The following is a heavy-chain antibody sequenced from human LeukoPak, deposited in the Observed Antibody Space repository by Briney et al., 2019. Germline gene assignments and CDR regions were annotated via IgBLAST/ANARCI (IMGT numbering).Heavy chain of an antibody. CDR2: ISYDGSNK. V-gene: IGHV3-30-3*01. D-gene: IGHD1-26*01. CDR3: ARDGIVGATVFGSFGFDY. Sequence: PGRSLRLSCAASGFTFSSYAMHWVRQAPGKGLEWVAVISYDGSNKYYADSVKGRFTISRDNSKNTLYLQMNSLRAEDTVVYYCARDGIVGATVFGSFGFDYWGQGTLVTVSS. CDR1: GFTFSSYA. J-gene: IGHJ4*02.